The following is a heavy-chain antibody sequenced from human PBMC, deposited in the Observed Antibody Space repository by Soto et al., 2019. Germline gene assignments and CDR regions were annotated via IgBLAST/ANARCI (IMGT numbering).Heavy chain of an antibody. CDR2: ISGSGGST. CDR1: GFSFSSYA. V-gene: IGHV3-23*01. J-gene: IGHJ4*02. D-gene: IGHD6-6*01. CDR3: ATSSYGSSLDY. Sequence: PGGSLRLSCVASGFSFSSYAMSWVRQAPGKGLEWVSVISGSGGSTYYADSVKGRFTISRDNSKNTLYLQMNSLRAEDTAVYYCATSSYGSSLDYWGQGTLVTVSS.